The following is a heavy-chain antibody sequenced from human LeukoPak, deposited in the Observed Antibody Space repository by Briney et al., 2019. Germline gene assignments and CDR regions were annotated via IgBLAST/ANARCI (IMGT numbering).Heavy chain of an antibody. CDR1: GGSVSRGVYH. CDR3: ARQQLPDGTYYFDY. J-gene: IGHJ4*02. D-gene: IGHD6-13*01. Sequence: SETLSLTCTVSGGSVSRGVYHWTWIRQPPGKGLEWIAYIHYSGHTNYNPSLKSRVTISLDTSKNQFSLKLTSVTAADTALYYCARQQLPDGTYYFDYWGQGTLVTVSS. CDR2: IHYSGHT. V-gene: IGHV4-61*08.